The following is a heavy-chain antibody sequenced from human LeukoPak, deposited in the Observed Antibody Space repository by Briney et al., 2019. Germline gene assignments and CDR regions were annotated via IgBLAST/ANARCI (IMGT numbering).Heavy chain of an antibody. Sequence: SETLSLTCTVSGDSITNYFWTWIRQPAGKGLEWIGRIHTSGSTTYNPSLKSRVTMSVDTSKKQFSLKLTSVTAADTAVYFCAKYGNSGWVIDNWGQGTLVTVPS. CDR3: AKYGNSGWVIDN. J-gene: IGHJ4*02. V-gene: IGHV4-4*07. CDR2: IHTSGST. CDR1: GDSITNYF. D-gene: IGHD6-19*01.